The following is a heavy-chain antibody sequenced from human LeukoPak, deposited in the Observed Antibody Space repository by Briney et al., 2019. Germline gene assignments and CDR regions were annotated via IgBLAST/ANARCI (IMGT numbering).Heavy chain of an antibody. J-gene: IGHJ4*02. Sequence: SETLSLTCTVSGGSISSSSYYWGWIRQPPGKGLEWIGSIYYSWSTYYNPSLKIRLTISVDTSKNQFSLKLTSVTASDTPVYYCATLTLLVRGVTVFDYWGQGTLVTVSS. V-gene: IGHV4-39*01. CDR2: IYYSWST. CDR1: GGSISSSSYY. CDR3: ATLTLLVRGVTVFDY. D-gene: IGHD3-10*01.